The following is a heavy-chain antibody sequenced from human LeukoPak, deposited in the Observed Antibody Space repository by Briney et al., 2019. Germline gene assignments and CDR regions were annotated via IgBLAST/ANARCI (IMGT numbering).Heavy chain of an antibody. Sequence: PGGSLRLSCAASGFTFSSYGMHWVRQAPGKGLEWVAFIRYDGSNKYYADSVKGRFTISRDNSKNTLYLQMNSLRAEDTAVYYCAKDGEVYMGIVATLYYYYYYMDVWGKGTTVTISS. CDR3: AKDGEVYMGIVATLYYYYYYMDV. CDR1: GFTFSSYG. V-gene: IGHV3-30*02. CDR2: IRYDGSNK. J-gene: IGHJ6*03. D-gene: IGHD5-12*01.